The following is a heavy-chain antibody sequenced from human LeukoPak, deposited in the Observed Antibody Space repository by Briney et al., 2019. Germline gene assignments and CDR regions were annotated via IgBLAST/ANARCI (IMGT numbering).Heavy chain of an antibody. D-gene: IGHD6-13*01. J-gene: IGHJ3*02. CDR3: AGDQFEGIAAAHDDRRAFDI. CDR2: ITSGSSYI. V-gene: IGHV3-21*01. CDR1: GFTFSSYN. Sequence: GGSLRLSCAASGFTFSSYNMNWVRQAPGKGLEWVSSITSGSSYIYYADSVKGRFTISRDNAKNSLYLQMNSLRAEDTAVYYCAGDQFEGIAAAHDDRRAFDIWGQGTMVTVSS.